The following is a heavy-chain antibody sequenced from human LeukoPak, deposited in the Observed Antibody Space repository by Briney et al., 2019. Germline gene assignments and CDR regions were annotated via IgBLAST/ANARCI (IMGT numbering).Heavy chain of an antibody. CDR1: GFTFSSYN. J-gene: IGHJ4*02. CDR2: ITRNSNYI. V-gene: IGHV3-21*04. CDR3: ARRAGAYSHPYDY. D-gene: IGHD4/OR15-4a*01. Sequence: GGSLRLSCAASGFTFSSYNMNWVRQAPGKGLEWISSITRNSNYIYYADSVKGRFTISRDNSKNTLYLQMNSLRAEDTAVYYCARRAGAYSHPYDYWGQGTLVTVSS.